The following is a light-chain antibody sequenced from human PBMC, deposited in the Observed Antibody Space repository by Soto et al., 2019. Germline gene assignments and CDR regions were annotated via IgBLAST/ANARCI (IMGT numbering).Light chain of an antibody. J-gene: IGKJ2*01. Sequence: ETVLTQSPGTVSLSPGERATLSCRTSQSVNSNYLAWYQQKPGQAPRLLIYGVFNRATGIPDRFSGSGSGTDFTLTISGLEPEDSAVYYCQNYDGAPRTFGQGTKLEIK. CDR3: QNYDGAPRT. CDR1: QSVNSNY. V-gene: IGKV3-20*01. CDR2: GVF.